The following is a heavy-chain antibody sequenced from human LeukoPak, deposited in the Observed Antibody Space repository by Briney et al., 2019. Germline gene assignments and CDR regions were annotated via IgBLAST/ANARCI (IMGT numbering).Heavy chain of an antibody. J-gene: IGHJ6*02. Sequence: ASVKVSCKASGGTFSSYAISWVRQAPGQGLEWMGGIIPIFGTANYAQKFQGRVTITADESTSTAYMELSSLRSEDTAVYYCARSLLGSGYYYYGVDVWGQGTTVTVSS. D-gene: IGHD3-3*01. CDR2: IIPIFGTA. CDR1: GGTFSSYA. V-gene: IGHV1-69*13. CDR3: ARSLLGSGYYYYGVDV.